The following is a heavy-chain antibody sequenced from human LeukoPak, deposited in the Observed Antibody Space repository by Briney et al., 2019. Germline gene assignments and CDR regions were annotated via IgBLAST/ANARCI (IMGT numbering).Heavy chain of an antibody. V-gene: IGHV4-39*07. D-gene: IGHD2-8*01. J-gene: IGHJ3*02. Sequence: PSETLSLTCTASGGSISSSSYYWGWIRQPPGKGLEWIGSIYYSGSTYYNPSLKSRVTISVGTSKNQFSLKLSSVTAADTAVYYCARGPIVLMVYAIAGAFDIWGQGIMVTVSS. CDR2: IYYSGST. CDR1: GGSISSSSYY. CDR3: ARGPIVLMVYAIAGAFDI.